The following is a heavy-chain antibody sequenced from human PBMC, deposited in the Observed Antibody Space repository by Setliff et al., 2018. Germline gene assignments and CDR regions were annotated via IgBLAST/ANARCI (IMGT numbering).Heavy chain of an antibody. V-gene: IGHV1-69*10. D-gene: IGHD2-2*01. CDR2: IIPLLGIP. CDR3: ARVRYRGDRAQKGGPRHAFDV. CDR1: GDTFSSHV. J-gene: IGHJ3*01. Sequence: ASVKVSCKASGDTFSSHVITWVRQAPGQGFEGMGGIIPLLGIPNYAQKFQGRVTINADKSTNTVYIEVSSLRSEDTAVYYCARVRYRGDRAQKGGPRHAFDVWGQGTMVTVSS.